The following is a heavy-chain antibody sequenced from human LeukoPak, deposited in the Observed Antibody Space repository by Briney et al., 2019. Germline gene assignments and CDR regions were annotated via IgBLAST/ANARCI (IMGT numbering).Heavy chain of an antibody. Sequence: GGSLRLSCAASGFTFSSYAMHWVHQASGKGLEWVGRIRSKANNYATAYATSVKGRFTLSRDDSKNTAYLQMNSLKTEDTAVYYCIRGAASGSYYGFDVWGQGATVTVSS. D-gene: IGHD1-26*01. V-gene: IGHV3-73*01. CDR1: GFTFSSYA. CDR3: IRGAASGSYYGFDV. CDR2: IRSKANNYAT. J-gene: IGHJ6*02.